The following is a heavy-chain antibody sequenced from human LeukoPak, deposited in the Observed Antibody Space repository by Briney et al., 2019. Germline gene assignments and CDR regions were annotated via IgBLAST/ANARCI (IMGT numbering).Heavy chain of an antibody. J-gene: IGHJ4*02. V-gene: IGHV3-23*01. CDR2: LNDCSYTS. D-gene: IGHD6-19*01. Sequence: GGSLRLFCAASGFTFSNYAMAWVRQAPGRGLEAVSSLNDCSYTSYCPVSVRGRFTISRDNPRNTLYLQMNSLRAEDTAVYFCVNCQSSGCYFDYWGQGTLVTVSS. CDR3: VNCQSSGCYFDY. CDR1: GFTFSNYA.